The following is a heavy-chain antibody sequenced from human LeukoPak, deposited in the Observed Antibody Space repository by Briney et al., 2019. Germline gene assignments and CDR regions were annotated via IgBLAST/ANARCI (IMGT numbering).Heavy chain of an antibody. Sequence: GRSLRLSCAASGFTFDDYAMHWVRQAPGKGLEWVSGISWNSGSIGYADSVKGRFTISRDNAKNSLYLQMNSLRAEDTALYYCAKVDMRLGYCSNWGQGTLVTVSS. CDR1: GFTFDDYA. CDR2: ISWNSGSI. J-gene: IGHJ4*02. CDR3: AKVDMRLGYCSN. V-gene: IGHV3-9*01. D-gene: IGHD2-2*01.